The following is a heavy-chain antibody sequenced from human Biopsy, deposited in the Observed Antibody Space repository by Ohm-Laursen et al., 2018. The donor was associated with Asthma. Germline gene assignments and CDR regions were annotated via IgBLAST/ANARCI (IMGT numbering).Heavy chain of an antibody. CDR1: GYTFNSAG. D-gene: IGHD4-23*01. CDR3: ARAVDFAHYYGIDV. V-gene: IGHV1-18*01. Sequence: ASVKVSCKTSGYTFNSAGITWVRQAPGQGLEWMGWISVYNGNTKVAQKFQDRVTMITDTSTSTAYMELRSLRSDDTAVYFCARAVDFAHYYGIDVWGQGTTVTVS. J-gene: IGHJ6*02. CDR2: ISVYNGNT.